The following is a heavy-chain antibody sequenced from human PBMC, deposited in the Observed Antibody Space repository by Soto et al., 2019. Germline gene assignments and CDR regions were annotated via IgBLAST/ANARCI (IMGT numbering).Heavy chain of an antibody. CDR3: ARRPYYYDSSGYYDY. CDR2: IYYSGST. V-gene: IGHV4-59*08. CDR1: GGSISSYY. J-gene: IGHJ4*02. Sequence: SETLSLTCTVSGGSISSYYWSWIRQPPGKGLEWIGYIYYSGSTNYNPSLKSRVTISVDTSKNQFSLKLSSVTAADTAVYYCARRPYYYDSSGYYDYWGQGTLVTVSS. D-gene: IGHD3-22*01.